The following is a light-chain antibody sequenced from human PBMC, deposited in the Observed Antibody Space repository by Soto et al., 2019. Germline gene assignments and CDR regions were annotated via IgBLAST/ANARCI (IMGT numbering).Light chain of an antibody. CDR3: LQATKYPPYT. V-gene: IGKV2-24*01. CDR2: KIS. CDR1: QSLVHNDGNTY. Sequence: DIVLTQTPLSSPVTLGQPASISCRSSQSLVHNDGNTYLSWLQQRPGQPPRLLICKISNRFSGVPDRISGSGAGADCTLKISRVEAGDVGGYYCLQATKYPPYTFGQGTKLEIK. J-gene: IGKJ2*01.